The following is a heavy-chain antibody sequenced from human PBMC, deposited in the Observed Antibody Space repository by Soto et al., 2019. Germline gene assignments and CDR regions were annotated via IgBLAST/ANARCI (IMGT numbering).Heavy chain of an antibody. CDR3: AAAPLGFRYYYGMDV. Sequence: QMQLVQSGPEVKKPGTSVKVSCKASGFTFTSSAMQWVRQSRGQRLEWIGWIVVGSGNTNYAQKFQERVTLTRDMSTSTASLELSSLRSEGTAVYYCAAAPLGFRYYYGMDVWGQGTTVTVSS. J-gene: IGHJ6*02. V-gene: IGHV1-58*02. CDR2: IVVGSGNT. CDR1: GFTFTSSA. D-gene: IGHD3-10*01.